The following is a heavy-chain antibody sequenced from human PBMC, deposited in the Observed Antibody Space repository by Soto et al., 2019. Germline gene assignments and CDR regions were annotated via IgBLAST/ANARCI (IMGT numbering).Heavy chain of an antibody. CDR3: ARSVLP. Sequence: QVQLQESGPGLVKPSQTLSLTCTVSGGSISSGGYYWNWIRQHPGKGLEWIGYIYYIGSTYYNPSLLTRVTISIDTSNNQFSPKLTSVTAADTSVYYCARSVLPWGQGPLVTVSS. J-gene: IGHJ5*02. V-gene: IGHV4-31*03. CDR1: GGSISSGGYY. CDR2: IYYIGST.